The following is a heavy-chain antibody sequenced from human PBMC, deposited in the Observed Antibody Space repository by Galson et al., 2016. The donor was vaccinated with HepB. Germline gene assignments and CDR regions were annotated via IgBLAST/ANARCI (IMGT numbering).Heavy chain of an antibody. V-gene: IGHV3-23*01. CDR1: GFTFRNYW. Sequence: SLRLSCAASGFTFRNYWMTWVRQAPGKGLEVVASISRSGDRTDYAGSVKGRFTISRDNSKNTLSLQMNSLTADDTAIYYCVQGSTAPAVWGKGTTVTVSS. J-gene: IGHJ6*04. D-gene: IGHD2-2*01. CDR2: ISRSGDRT. CDR3: VQGSTAPAV.